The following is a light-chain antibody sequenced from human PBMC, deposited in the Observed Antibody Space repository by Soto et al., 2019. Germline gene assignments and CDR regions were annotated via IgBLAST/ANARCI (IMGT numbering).Light chain of an antibody. Sequence: QSVLTQPPSASATPGQRVAISCSGSSSNIGSYPVNWYQQLPGTAPKLLIHTATQRPSGVPDRFSGSKSGTSASLAISGLQSEDEADYYCAVWDDNLKGLFGGGTKLTVL. CDR3: AVWDDNLKGL. V-gene: IGLV1-44*01. J-gene: IGLJ2*01. CDR2: TAT. CDR1: SSNIGSYP.